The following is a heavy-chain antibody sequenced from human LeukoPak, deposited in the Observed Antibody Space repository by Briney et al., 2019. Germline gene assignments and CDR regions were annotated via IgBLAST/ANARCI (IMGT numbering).Heavy chain of an antibody. V-gene: IGHV3-48*03. CDR1: GFTFSSYE. CDR3: ARGGEGATHY. CDR2: ISGSGTTI. D-gene: IGHD2-15*01. Sequence: GGSLRLSCAASGFTFSSYEMNWVRQAPGKGLEWVSYISGSGTTIYYADSVKGRFTISRDNAKNSLSLQMNSLRAEDTAVYYCARGGEGATHYWGQGTLVTVSS. J-gene: IGHJ4*02.